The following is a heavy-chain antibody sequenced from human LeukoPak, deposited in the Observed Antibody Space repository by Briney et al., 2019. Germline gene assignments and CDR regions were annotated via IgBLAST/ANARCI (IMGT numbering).Heavy chain of an antibody. Sequence: SVKVSCKAPGGTFSSYAISWVRQAPGQGLEWMGGIIPIFGTANYAQKFQGRVTITADESTSTAYMELGSLRSEDTAVYYCASRGYYYGSGTPVYYFDYWGQGTLVTVSS. D-gene: IGHD3-10*01. CDR3: ASRGYYYGSGTPVYYFDY. CDR1: GGTFSSYA. V-gene: IGHV1-69*13. CDR2: IIPIFGTA. J-gene: IGHJ4*02.